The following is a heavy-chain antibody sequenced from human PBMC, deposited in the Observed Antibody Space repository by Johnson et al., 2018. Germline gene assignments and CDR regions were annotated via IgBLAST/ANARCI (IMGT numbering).Heavy chain of an antibody. Sequence: VQLVESGGGLVQPGGSLRLSCAASGFTFSSYSMNWVRQAPGKGLEWVSYISSSSSTIYYADSVKGRFTISRDNAKNSLYLQMNSLGDEDTAVYYCARDYDSSGYYPSYYYYYGMDVWGQGTTVTVSS. CDR2: ISSSSSTI. D-gene: IGHD3-22*01. CDR1: GFTFSSYS. J-gene: IGHJ6*02. V-gene: IGHV3-48*02. CDR3: ARDYDSSGYYPSYYYYYGMDV.